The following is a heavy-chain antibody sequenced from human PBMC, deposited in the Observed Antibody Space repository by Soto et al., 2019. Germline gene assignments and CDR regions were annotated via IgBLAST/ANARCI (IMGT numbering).Heavy chain of an antibody. Sequence: QVQLQQWGAGLLKPSETLSLTCAVYGGSFSGYYWSWIRQPPGKGLEWIGEINHSGSTNYNPSLKSRVTISVDTSKNQFSLKLSSVTAADTAVYYCARGKRGGDCYYDDWGQGTLVTVSS. V-gene: IGHV4-34*01. CDR2: INHSGST. CDR1: GGSFSGYY. CDR3: ARGKRGGDCYYDD. J-gene: IGHJ4*02. D-gene: IGHD2-21*02.